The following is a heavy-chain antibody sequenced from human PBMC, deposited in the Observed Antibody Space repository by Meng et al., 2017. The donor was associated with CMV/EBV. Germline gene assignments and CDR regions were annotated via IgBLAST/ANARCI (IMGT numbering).Heavy chain of an antibody. V-gene: IGHV3-48*03. J-gene: IGHJ5*02. CDR1: GFTFSSYE. CDR2: ISSSGSTI. D-gene: IGHD4-11*01. Sequence: GGSLRLSCAASGFTFSSYEMNWVRQAPGKGLEWVSYISSSGSTIYYADSVKGRFTISRDNAKNSLYLQMNSLRAEDTAVYYCARAGKDYSNNWFDPWGQGTLVTVSS. CDR3: ARAGKDYSNNWFDP.